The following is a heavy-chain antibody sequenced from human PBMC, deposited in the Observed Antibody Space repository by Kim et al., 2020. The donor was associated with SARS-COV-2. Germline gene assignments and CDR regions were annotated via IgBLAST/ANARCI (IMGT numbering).Heavy chain of an antibody. Sequence: GGSLRLSCSASGFTFSNAWMSWVRQAPGKGLEWVGRIKSKTDGWTTDYAAPVKGRFTISRDDLKNTLYLQMNSLKTEDTAVYYCTTGYSSRGGGYWCHGT. CDR2: IKSKTDGWTT. D-gene: IGHD6-19*01. V-gene: IGHV3-15*01. J-gene: IGHJ4*01. CDR1: GFTFSNAW. CDR3: TTGYSSRGGGY.